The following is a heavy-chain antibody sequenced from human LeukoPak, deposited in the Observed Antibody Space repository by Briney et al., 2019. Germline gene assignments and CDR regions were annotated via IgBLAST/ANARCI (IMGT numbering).Heavy chain of an antibody. CDR2: IWYDGSNK. CDR3: ARDLDPYCGGDCCYGY. Sequence: QPGRSLRLSCAASGFTFSSYGMHWVRQAPGKGLEWVAVIWYDGSNKYYADSVKGRFTISRDNSKNTLYLQMNSLRAEDTAVYYCARDLDPYCGGDCCYGYWGQGTLVTVSS. CDR1: GFTFSSYG. V-gene: IGHV3-33*01. D-gene: IGHD2-21*02. J-gene: IGHJ4*02.